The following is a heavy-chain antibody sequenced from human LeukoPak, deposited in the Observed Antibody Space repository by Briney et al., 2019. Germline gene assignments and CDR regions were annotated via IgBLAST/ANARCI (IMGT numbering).Heavy chain of an antibody. Sequence: GGSLRLSCAASGFTFSSYGMHWVRQAPGKGLEWVAVISYDGSNKYYADSVKGRFTISRDNSKNTLYLQMNSLRAEDTAVYYCANERWLQWGQGTLVTVSS. D-gene: IGHD5-24*01. CDR2: ISYDGSNK. CDR3: ANERWLQ. V-gene: IGHV3-30*18. CDR1: GFTFSSYG. J-gene: IGHJ4*02.